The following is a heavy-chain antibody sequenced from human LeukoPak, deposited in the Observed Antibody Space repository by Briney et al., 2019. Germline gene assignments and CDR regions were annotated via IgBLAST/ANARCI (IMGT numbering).Heavy chain of an antibody. CDR1: EDTISSTSAA. J-gene: IGHJ4*02. V-gene: IGHV6-1*01. CDR3: ASQYYQDTNGYFSPFDQ. D-gene: IGHD3-22*01. Sequence: SQTLSLTCAISEDTISSTSAAWNWIRQSPSRGLEWLGRTYYRSKWYYDYAVSVRSRININPDTSKNQVSLQLSSVTPEDTAVYHCASQYYQDTNGYFSPFDQWGPGTLVTVSS. CDR2: TYYRSKWYY.